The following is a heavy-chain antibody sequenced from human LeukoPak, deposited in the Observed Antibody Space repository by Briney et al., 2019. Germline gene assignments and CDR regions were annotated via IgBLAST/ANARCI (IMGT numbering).Heavy chain of an antibody. J-gene: IGHJ6*02. Sequence: ASVKVSCKASGYTFSSYYMHGVRQAPGQGLEWMGIINPSGGSTSYAQKFQGRVTMTRDTSTSTVYMELSSLRSEDTAVYYCARALIAVAAGYYYGMDVWGQGTTVTVSS. V-gene: IGHV1-46*01. CDR1: GYTFSSYY. CDR3: ARALIAVAAGYYYGMDV. CDR2: INPSGGST. D-gene: IGHD6-19*01.